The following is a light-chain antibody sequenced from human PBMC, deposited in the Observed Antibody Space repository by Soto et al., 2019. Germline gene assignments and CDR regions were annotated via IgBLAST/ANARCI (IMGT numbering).Light chain of an antibody. J-gene: IGKJ2*01. CDR3: QQRSNWPPYT. CDR1: QSVSRY. Sequence: EVVLTQSPATLSLSVGERATLSCRASQSVSRYLVWYQQKPGQAPRLLIYDASTRATGISARFSGSGSGTDFNLTISSLEPEDLAVYYCQQRSNWPPYTFGQGTKLEIK. CDR2: DAS. V-gene: IGKV3-11*01.